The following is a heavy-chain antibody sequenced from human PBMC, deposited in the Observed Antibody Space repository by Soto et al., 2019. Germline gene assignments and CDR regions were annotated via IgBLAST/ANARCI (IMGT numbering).Heavy chain of an antibody. Sequence: QVQLVQSGAEVKKPGSSVKVSCKASGGTFSSYAISWVRQAPGQGLEWMGGIIPIFGTANYAQKFQGRVTSTADESTSTAYMELSSVRSEDTAVYYCARDHSGAVAVTEWFDPWGQGTLVTVSS. D-gene: IGHD6-19*01. CDR3: ARDHSGAVAVTEWFDP. CDR2: IIPIFGTA. V-gene: IGHV1-69*01. CDR1: GGTFSSYA. J-gene: IGHJ5*02.